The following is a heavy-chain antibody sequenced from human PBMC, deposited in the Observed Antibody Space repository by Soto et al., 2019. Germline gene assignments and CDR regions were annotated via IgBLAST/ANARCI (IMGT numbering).Heavy chain of an antibody. D-gene: IGHD3-22*01. V-gene: IGHV1-69*13. Sequence: GXSVKVSCNAAAGTFSKNTIGWVRQAPGQGLEWMGGIMPVFGRPNYAQNFQGRVTITADEYTRTAYMELSRLKSDDTAVYYCARQFDYDTSGYYYAYWGQGTQVTVS. J-gene: IGHJ4*02. CDR2: IMPVFGRP. CDR3: ARQFDYDTSGYYYAY. CDR1: AGTFSKNT.